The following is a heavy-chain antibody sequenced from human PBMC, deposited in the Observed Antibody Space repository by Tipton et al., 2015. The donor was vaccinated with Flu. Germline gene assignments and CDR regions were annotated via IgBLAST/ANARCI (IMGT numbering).Heavy chain of an antibody. Sequence: TLSLTCTVSGASISSGSFYWTWLRQPAGKGLEWIGRHYTAGGTTYNSSLKSRVTISLDTPKKQFSLRLTSVTAADTAVYFCARDRAVFPCALHYWGLGKLVTVSS. CDR3: ARDRAVFPCALHY. D-gene: IGHD6-19*01. CDR1: GASISSGSFY. CDR2: HYTAGGT. J-gene: IGHJ4*02. V-gene: IGHV4-61*02.